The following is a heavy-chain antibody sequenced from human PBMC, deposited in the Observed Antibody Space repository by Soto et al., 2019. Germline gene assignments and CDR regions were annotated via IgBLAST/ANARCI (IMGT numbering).Heavy chain of an antibody. CDR3: ASDEVLLSY. CDR2: IWYDGGNK. Sequence: QVQLVESGGGVVQAGRSLRLSCAASGFTFSSYGMHWVRQAPGKGLEWVAIIWYDGGNKYYADSVKGRFTISRDNSKNTLYLQMNSLRAEDTAVYYCASDEVLLSYWGQGTLVTVSS. CDR1: GFTFSSYG. D-gene: IGHD2-15*01. J-gene: IGHJ4*02. V-gene: IGHV3-33*01.